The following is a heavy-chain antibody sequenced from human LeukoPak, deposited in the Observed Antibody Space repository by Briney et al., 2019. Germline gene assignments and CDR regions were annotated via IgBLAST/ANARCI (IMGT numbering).Heavy chain of an antibody. J-gene: IGHJ4*02. Sequence: GGSLRLSCAASGFTFSSYSMNWVRQAPGKGLEWVSSISSSSSYIYYADSVKGRFTISRDNAKNSLYLQMNSLRAEDRVVYNWARVLRYCSSTSCQEEDNWGQGTLVTVSS. V-gene: IGHV3-21*01. CDR2: ISSSSSYI. D-gene: IGHD2-2*01. CDR1: GFTFSSYS. CDR3: ARVLRYCSSTSCQEEDN.